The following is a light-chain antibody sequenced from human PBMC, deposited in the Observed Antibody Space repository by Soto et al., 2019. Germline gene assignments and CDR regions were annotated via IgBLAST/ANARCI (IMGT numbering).Light chain of an antibody. J-gene: IGLJ3*02. Sequence: QSALTQPRSVSGSPGQSVTISCTGNSGDVGGYNFVSWYQQHPGKAPTLMIFDVSQRPSGVPDRFSGSKSGNTASLTISGLQSDDEADYYCCSYGGSYTWVFGGGTQLTVL. V-gene: IGLV2-11*01. CDR2: DVS. CDR3: CSYGGSYTWV. CDR1: SGDVGGYNF.